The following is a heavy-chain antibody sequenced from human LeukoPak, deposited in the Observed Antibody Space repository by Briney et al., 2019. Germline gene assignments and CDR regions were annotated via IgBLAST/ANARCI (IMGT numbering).Heavy chain of an antibody. CDR3: ARGGATVQSYYFDY. CDR1: GGSISSYY. Sequence: SETLSLTCTVSGGSISSYYCSWIRQPPGKGLEWIGYIYYSGSTNYNPSLKSRVTISVDTSKNQFSLKLSSVTAADTAVYYCARGGATVQSYYFDYWGQGTLVTVSS. V-gene: IGHV4-59*01. CDR2: IYYSGST. J-gene: IGHJ4*02. D-gene: IGHD1-1*01.